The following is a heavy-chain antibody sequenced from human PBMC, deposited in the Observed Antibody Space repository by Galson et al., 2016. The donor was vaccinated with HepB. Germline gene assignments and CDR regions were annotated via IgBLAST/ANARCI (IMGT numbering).Heavy chain of an antibody. CDR3: ARVVVAATNWFDL. J-gene: IGHJ5*02. V-gene: IGHV4-34*01. D-gene: IGHD2-21*01. CDR1: GGSFNAYY. CDR2: IKHSGST. Sequence: SETLSLTCGVYGGSFNAYYWSWIRQPPGKGLEGIGEIKHSGSTKSNPSLKTRVTLSVDTSKNQFSLNLTSTTAADTAVYYCARVVVAATNWFDLWGQGTLVTVSS.